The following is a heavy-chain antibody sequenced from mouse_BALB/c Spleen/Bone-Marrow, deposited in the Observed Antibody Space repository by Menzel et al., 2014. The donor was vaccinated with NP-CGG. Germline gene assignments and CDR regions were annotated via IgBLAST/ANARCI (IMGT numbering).Heavy chain of an antibody. V-gene: IGHV7-3*02. J-gene: IGHJ2*01. CDR3: ARDKGRVFFDY. Sequence: DVKLQESGGGLVQPGGSLRLSCATSGFTFTDYYMNWVRQPPGKALGWLGFIRNKANGYTTEYSASVKGRFTISRDNSQNILYLQMNTLRAEDSATYYCARDKGRVFFDYWGQGTTLTVSS. CDR2: IRNKANGYTT. CDR1: GFTFTDYY.